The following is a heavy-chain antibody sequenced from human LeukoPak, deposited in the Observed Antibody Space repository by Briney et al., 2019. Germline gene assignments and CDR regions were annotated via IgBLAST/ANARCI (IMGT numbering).Heavy chain of an antibody. D-gene: IGHD3-10*01. CDR3: ARDGSGRRDYYYGMDV. CDR1: GFTFSSYW. V-gene: IGHV3-7*01. J-gene: IGHJ6*02. CDR2: IKQDGSEK. Sequence: GGSLRLSCAASGFTFSSYWMSWVRQAPGKGLEWVANIKQDGSEKYYVDSVKGRFTISRDNAKNSLYLQMNSLRAEDTAVYYCARDGSGRRDYYYGMDVWGQGTTVTVSS.